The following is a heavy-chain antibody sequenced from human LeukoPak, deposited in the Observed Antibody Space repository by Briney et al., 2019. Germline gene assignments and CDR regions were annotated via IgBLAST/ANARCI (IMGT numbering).Heavy chain of an antibody. CDR1: RFTFSIYA. D-gene: IGHD4-17*01. J-gene: IGHJ5*02. CDR2: ISSSGVNT. CDR3: TKDDYGEIWFDP. V-gene: IGHV3-23*01. Sequence: PGGSLRLSCAASRFTFSIYAMNWVRQAPGKGPEWVSGISSSGVNTYYADSVKGRFTISRDNSKNTLYLQMNGLRVEDTAIYYCTKDDYGEIWFDPWGQGTLVTVSS.